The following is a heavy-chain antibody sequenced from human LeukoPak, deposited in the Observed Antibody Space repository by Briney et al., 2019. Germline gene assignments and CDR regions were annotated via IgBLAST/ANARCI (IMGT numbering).Heavy chain of an antibody. J-gene: IGHJ4*02. CDR2: FDPEDGET. CDR3: ATFKGSGSYYNVPYTDY. D-gene: IGHD3-10*01. V-gene: IGHV1-24*01. Sequence: ASVKVSCKVSGYTLTELSMHWVRQAPGKGLEWMGGFDPEDGETIYAQKLQGRVTMTEDTSTDTAYMELSSLRSEDTAVYYCATFKGSGSYYNVPYTDYWGQGTLVTVSS. CDR1: GYTLTELS.